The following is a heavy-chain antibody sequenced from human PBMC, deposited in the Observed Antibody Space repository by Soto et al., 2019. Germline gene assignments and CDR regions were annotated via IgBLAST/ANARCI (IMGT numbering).Heavy chain of an antibody. Sequence: SXKVSYKASGFTXSRSAVKWVRQARGQRLEWIGWIVVGSGNTNYAQKFQKRVTITSDMSTSTAYMELSSLRSEDTAVYYCAAPRVARTWGQGTLGTVSS. CDR3: AAPRVART. CDR2: IVVGSGNT. V-gene: IGHV1-58*01. CDR1: GFTXSRSA. D-gene: IGHD5-12*01. J-gene: IGHJ5*02.